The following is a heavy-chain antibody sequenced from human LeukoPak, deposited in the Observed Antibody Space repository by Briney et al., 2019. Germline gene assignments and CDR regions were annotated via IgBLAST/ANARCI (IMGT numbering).Heavy chain of an antibody. J-gene: IGHJ6*03. CDR2: IKQDGSEK. CDR3: ARWKGYCSSTSCYYYYYYMDV. Sequence: GGSLRLSCAASGFTSSSYWMSWVRQAPGKGLEWVANIKQDGSEKYYVDSVKGRFTISRDNAMNSLYLQMNSLRAEDTAVYYCARWKGYCSSTSCYYYYYYMDVWGKGTTVTVSS. D-gene: IGHD2-2*01. V-gene: IGHV3-7*01. CDR1: GFTSSSYW.